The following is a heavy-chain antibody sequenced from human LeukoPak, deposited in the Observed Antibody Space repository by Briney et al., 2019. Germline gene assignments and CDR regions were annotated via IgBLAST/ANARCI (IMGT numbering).Heavy chain of an antibody. CDR1: GGSISSGGYY. CDR3: ARDYYVGNPAYYFDY. CDR2: IYYSGST. V-gene: IGHV4-31*03. J-gene: IGHJ4*02. Sequence: PSETLSLTCTVSGGSISSGGYYWNWIRQHPGKGLEWIGCIYYSGSTYYNPSLKSRATISVDTSKNQFSLRLSSVTAADTAVYYCARDYYVGNPAYYFDYWGQGTLVTVSS. D-gene: IGHD4-23*01.